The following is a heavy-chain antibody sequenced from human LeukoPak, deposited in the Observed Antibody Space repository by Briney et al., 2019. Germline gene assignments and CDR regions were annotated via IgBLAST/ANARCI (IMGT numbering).Heavy chain of an antibody. CDR3: TTYLFDRSGYVLSDY. V-gene: IGHV3-30*03. CDR1: GFTFSSYG. D-gene: IGHD3-22*01. CDR2: ISYDGSNK. J-gene: IGHJ4*02. Sequence: PGGSLRLSCAASGFTFSSYGKHWVRQAPGKGLEWMAVISYDGSNKYYADSVKGRFTISRDNSKNTLYLQMNSLRAEDTAVYYCTTYLFDRSGYVLSDYWGQGTLVTVSS.